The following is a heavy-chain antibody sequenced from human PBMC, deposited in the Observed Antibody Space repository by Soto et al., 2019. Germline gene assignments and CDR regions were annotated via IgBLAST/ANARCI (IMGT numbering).Heavy chain of an antibody. D-gene: IGHD2-15*01. CDR1: GYTFTSYA. J-gene: IGHJ5*02. CDR2: INAGNGNT. CDR3: ARDHCRGGSCYSPDNWFDP. Sequence: ASVKVSCKASGYTFTSYAMHWVRQAPGHRLEWMGWINAGNGNTKYSQKFQGRVTITRDTSASTAYMELSSLRSEDTAVYYCARDHCRGGSCYSPDNWFDPWGQGTLVTVSS. V-gene: IGHV1-3*01.